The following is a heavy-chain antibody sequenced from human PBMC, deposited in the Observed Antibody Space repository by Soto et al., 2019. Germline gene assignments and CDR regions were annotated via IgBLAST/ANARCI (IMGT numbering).Heavy chain of an antibody. CDR1: GGSISSYY. Sequence: QVQLQESGPGLVKPSETLSLTCTVSGGSISSYYWSWIRQPAGKGLEWIGRIYTSGSTNYNPSLKSRATMSVDTSKNQFSLKLSSVTAADTAVYYCARTSFSSWFDYGMDVWGQGTTVTVSS. V-gene: IGHV4-4*07. CDR2: IYTSGST. CDR3: ARTSFSSWFDYGMDV. D-gene: IGHD6-13*01. J-gene: IGHJ6*02.